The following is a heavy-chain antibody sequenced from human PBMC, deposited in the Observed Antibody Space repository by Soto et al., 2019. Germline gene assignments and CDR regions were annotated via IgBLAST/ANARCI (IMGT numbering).Heavy chain of an antibody. Sequence: PGGSLRLPCAASGFTFSSYGMHRVRQAPGKGLEWVAVIWYDGSNKYHAESMKGRFTISRDNSKNTLYPQMNSLRAEDAAVYYCARDGVYFTNGVCYPSYVMDVWGQGSTVTVSS. D-gene: IGHD2-8*01. J-gene: IGHJ6*02. CDR1: GFTFSSYG. V-gene: IGHV3-33*01. CDR2: IWYDGSNK. CDR3: ARDGVYFTNGVCYPSYVMDV.